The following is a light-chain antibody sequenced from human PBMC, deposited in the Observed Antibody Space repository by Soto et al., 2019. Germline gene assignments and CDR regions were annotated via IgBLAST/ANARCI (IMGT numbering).Light chain of an antibody. J-gene: IGKJ1*01. Sequence: DIQLIQSPSTLSASVGDRVTITCRASQSINNWLAWYQQRPGKVPKLLIYDASSLKRGVPSRFSGSGSGTEFTLTITGLQPDDFATYFCQQYNFYWTFGQGTKVDIK. CDR1: QSINNW. CDR2: DAS. V-gene: IGKV1-5*01. CDR3: QQYNFYWT.